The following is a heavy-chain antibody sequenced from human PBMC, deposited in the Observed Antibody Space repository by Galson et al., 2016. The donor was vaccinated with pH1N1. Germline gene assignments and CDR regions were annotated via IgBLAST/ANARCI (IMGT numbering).Heavy chain of an antibody. J-gene: IGHJ2*01. CDR3: AREDYYDTDLSDWYFDL. CDR1: GGTFGSYG. D-gene: IGHD3-22*01. CDR2: IIPIFNTA. V-gene: IGHV1-69*13. Sequence: SVKVPCKASGGTFGSYGINWVRQAPGQGLEWMGGIIPIFNTAKYAQNFQGRVTITADESATTAYMELTNLRSEDTAMYFCAREDYYDTDLSDWYFDLWGRGTLLTVSS.